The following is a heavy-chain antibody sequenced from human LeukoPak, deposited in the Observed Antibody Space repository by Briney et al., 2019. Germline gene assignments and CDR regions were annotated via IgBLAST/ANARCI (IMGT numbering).Heavy chain of an antibody. D-gene: IGHD1-26*01. CDR3: GSGGWLLDY. CDR2: INSDGSST. Sequence: PGGSLRLSCVGSGFTFRTDWVNWVRQAPGKGLVWVSRINSDGSSTTYADSVKGRFTISRDNAKNTVYLQMNSLRDEDTAVYYCGSGGWLLDYWGQGTLVTVSS. CDR1: GFTFRTDW. J-gene: IGHJ4*02. V-gene: IGHV3-74*01.